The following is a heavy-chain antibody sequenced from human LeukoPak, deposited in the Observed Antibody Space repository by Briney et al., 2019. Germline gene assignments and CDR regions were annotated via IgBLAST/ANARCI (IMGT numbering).Heavy chain of an antibody. V-gene: IGHV3-23*01. CDR1: GFTFSIYA. CDR3: AKGGAQQAVYYFDY. CDR2: INGISGET. Sequence: GGSPRLSCAASGFTFSIYAMTWVRQAPGKGLEWVSGINGISGETYYADSVKGRFTISRDNSRNTLFLQMSSLRPDDTAVYYCAKGGAQQAVYYFDYWGQGTLVTVSS. J-gene: IGHJ4*02. D-gene: IGHD6-19*01.